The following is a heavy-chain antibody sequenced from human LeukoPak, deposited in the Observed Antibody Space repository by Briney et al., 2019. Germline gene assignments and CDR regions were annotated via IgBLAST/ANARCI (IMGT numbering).Heavy chain of an antibody. CDR3: ARDGSIAAAGGAFDY. Sequence: PGGSLRLSCAAFAFTLSSYETNSVRQAPGKGLEWVSYISSSGSTIYYADSVKGRFTISRDNAKNSLYLQMNSLRAEDTGDYYCARDGSIAAAGGAFDYWGQGTLVTVSS. J-gene: IGHJ4*02. D-gene: IGHD6-13*01. CDR1: AFTLSSYE. CDR2: ISSSGSTI. V-gene: IGHV3-48*03.